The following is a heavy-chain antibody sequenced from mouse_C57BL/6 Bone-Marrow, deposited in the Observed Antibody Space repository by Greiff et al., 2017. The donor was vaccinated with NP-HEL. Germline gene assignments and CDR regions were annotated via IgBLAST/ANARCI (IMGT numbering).Heavy chain of an antibody. CDR1: GYTFTSYW. J-gene: IGHJ1*03. V-gene: IGHV1-72*01. CDR3: ARCYYGSSYWYFDV. CDR2: IDPNSGGT. Sequence: QVQLQQPGAELVKPGASVKLSCKASGYTFTSYWMHWVKQRPGRGIEWIGRIDPNSGGTKYNEKFKSKATLTVDKPSSTACMQLSSLTSEDSAVYYCARCYYGSSYWYFDVWGTGTTVTVSS. D-gene: IGHD1-1*01.